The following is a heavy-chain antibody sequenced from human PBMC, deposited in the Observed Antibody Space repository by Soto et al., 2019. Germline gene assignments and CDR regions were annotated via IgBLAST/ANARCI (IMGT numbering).Heavy chain of an antibody. J-gene: IGHJ5*02. CDR2: IYYSGST. CDR3: ASLMGYCSSTSCYAGFDP. Sequence: LSLTCTVSGGSISSYDWSWIRQPPGKGLEWIGYIYYSGSTNYNPSLKSRVTISADTSKNQFSLKLSSVTAADTAVYYCASLMGYCSSTSCYAGFDPWGQGTLVTVSS. V-gene: IGHV4-59*08. D-gene: IGHD2-2*01. CDR1: GGSISSYD.